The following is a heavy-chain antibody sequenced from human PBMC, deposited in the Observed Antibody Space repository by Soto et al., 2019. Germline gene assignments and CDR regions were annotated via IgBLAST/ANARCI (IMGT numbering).Heavy chain of an antibody. CDR1: GFTFSGSA. CDR3: TRLRVRGVHHYYYYGMDV. CDR2: IRSKANSYAT. Sequence: GGSLRLSCAASGFTFSGSAMHWVRQASGKGLEWVGRIRSKANSYATAYAASVKGRFTISRDDSKNTAYLQMNSLKTEDTAVYYCTRLRVRGVHHYYYYGMDVWGQGTTVTVS. V-gene: IGHV3-73*01. J-gene: IGHJ6*02. D-gene: IGHD3-10*01.